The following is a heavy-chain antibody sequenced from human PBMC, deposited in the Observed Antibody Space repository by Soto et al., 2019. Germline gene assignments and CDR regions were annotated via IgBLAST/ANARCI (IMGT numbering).Heavy chain of an antibody. CDR2: ISSSSSTI. D-gene: IGHD4-17*01. CDR1: GFTFSSYS. V-gene: IGHV3-48*01. Sequence: GALRLSCAASGFTFSSYSMNWVRQAPGKGLEWVSYISSSSSTIYYADSVKGRFTISRDNAKNSLYLQMNSLRAEDTAVYYCARDHGTIYGDYDYWGQGTLVTVSS. J-gene: IGHJ4*02. CDR3: ARDHGTIYGDYDY.